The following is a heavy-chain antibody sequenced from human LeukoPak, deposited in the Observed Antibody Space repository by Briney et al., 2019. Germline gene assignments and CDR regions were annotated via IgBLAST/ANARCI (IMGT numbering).Heavy chain of an antibody. J-gene: IGHJ4*02. V-gene: IGHV4-34*01. CDR1: GVSFSGYY. CDR3: ARAIHSPDY. CDR2: INHSGST. Sequence: SETLSLTCAVYGVSFSGYYWSWIRQPPGKGLEWIGEINHSGSTNYNPSLKSRVTISVDTSKNQFSLKLSSVTAADTAVYYCARAIHSPDYWDQGTLVTVSS. D-gene: IGHD6-13*01.